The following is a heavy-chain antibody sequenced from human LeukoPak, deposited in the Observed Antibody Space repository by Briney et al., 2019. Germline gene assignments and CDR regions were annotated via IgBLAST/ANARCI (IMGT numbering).Heavy chain of an antibody. D-gene: IGHD1-26*01. J-gene: IGHJ4*02. V-gene: IGHV1-18*01. Sequence: ASVKVSCKASGLTFSNYGITWVRQAPGQGLEWVGWISAYDGNTNYAQKFQGRVTMTTDTSTSTAHMELRSLRYDDTAVYYCARDGRFAAYEPDYWGRGTLVTVSS. CDR2: ISAYDGNT. CDR3: ARDGRFAAYEPDY. CDR1: GLTFSNYG.